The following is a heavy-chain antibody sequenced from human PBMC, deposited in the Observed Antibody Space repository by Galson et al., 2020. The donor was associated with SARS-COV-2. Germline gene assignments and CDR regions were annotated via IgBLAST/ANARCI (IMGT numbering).Heavy chain of an antibody. D-gene: IGHD6-19*01. CDR3: ASEKPGIAVAGYYYYDGMDV. CDR2: IWYDGSNK. J-gene: IGHJ6*02. V-gene: IGHV3-33*01. CDR1: GFTFSSYG. Sequence: GGSLRLSCAASGFTFSSYGMHWVRQAPGKGLEWVAVIWYDGSNKYYADSVKGRFTISRDNSKNTLYLQMNSLRAEDTAVYYCASEKPGIAVAGYYYYDGMDVWGQGTTVTVSS.